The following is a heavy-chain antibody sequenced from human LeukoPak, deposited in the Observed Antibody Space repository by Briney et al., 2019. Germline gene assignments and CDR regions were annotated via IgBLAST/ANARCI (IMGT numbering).Heavy chain of an antibody. CDR2: INHSGST. CDR3: AGRTGGFDY. CDR1: GGSFSGYY. J-gene: IGHJ4*02. Sequence: PSETLSLTCAVYGGSFSGYYWSWIRQPPGKGLEWIGEINHSGSTNYNPSLKSRVTISVDTSKSQFSLKLSSVTAADTAVYYCAGRTGGFDYWGQGTLVTVSS. V-gene: IGHV4-34*01. D-gene: IGHD2-8*02.